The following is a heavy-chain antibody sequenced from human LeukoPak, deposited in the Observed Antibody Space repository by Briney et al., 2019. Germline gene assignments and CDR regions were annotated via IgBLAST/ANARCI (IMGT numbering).Heavy chain of an antibody. CDR3: AREGLYSGYDFPDY. CDR1: GYTFTNYG. CDR2: ISAYNGNT. D-gene: IGHD5-12*01. V-gene: IGHV1-18*01. J-gene: IGHJ4*02. Sequence: GASVKVSCKASGYTFTNYGITWVRQAPGQGLEWMGWISAYNGNTNYAQKLQGRVTMTTDTSTSTAYMELRSLRSDDTAVYYCAREGLYSGYDFPDYWGQGTLVTVSS.